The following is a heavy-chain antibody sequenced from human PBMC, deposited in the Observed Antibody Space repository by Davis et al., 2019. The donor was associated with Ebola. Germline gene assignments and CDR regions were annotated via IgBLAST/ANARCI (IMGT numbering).Heavy chain of an antibody. V-gene: IGHV4-39*02. CDR3: ARETGYYYDSSGYYASYYFDY. CDR1: GGSISSSSYY. CDR2: IYYSGST. Sequence: MPSETLSLTCTVSGGSISSSSYYWGWIRQPPGKGLEWIGSIYYSGSTYYNPSLKSRVTISVDTSKNQFSLKLRSVTAADTAVYYCARETGYYYDSSGYYASYYFDYWGQGTLVTVSS. J-gene: IGHJ4*02. D-gene: IGHD3-22*01.